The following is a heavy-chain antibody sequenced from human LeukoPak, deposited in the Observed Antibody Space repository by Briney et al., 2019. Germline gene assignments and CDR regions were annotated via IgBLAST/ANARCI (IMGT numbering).Heavy chain of an antibody. CDR2: ISYSGTP. V-gene: IGHV4-39*01. CDR3: ARRGAYGSGSPTLFDH. Sequence: SETLSLTCSVSGGSISSSSYYWGWIRQPPGKGLEWIGSISYSGTPYYNPSLKSRLTISVDTSTNQFSLKLNSVTAADTAVYYCARRGAYGSGSPTLFDHWGQGTLVTVSS. D-gene: IGHD3-10*01. CDR1: GGSISSSSYY. J-gene: IGHJ4*02.